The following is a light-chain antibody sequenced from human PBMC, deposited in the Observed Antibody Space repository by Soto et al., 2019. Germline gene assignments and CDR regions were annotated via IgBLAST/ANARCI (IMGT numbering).Light chain of an antibody. Sequence: IEMTQYPATLSVSPGERATLSCRASQSVSSNLAWYQQKPGQAPRLLIYGASTRATGIPARFSGSGSGTEFTLTISNLQSEDFAVYFCQQYHNWPPITFGQGTRLEIK. V-gene: IGKV3D-15*01. J-gene: IGKJ5*01. CDR2: GAS. CDR1: QSVSSN. CDR3: QQYHNWPPIT.